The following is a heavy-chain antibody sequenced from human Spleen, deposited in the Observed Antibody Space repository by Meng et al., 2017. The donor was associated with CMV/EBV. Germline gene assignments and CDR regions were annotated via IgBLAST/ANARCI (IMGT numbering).Heavy chain of an antibody. CDR2: ISAYNGNT. D-gene: IGHD6-13*01. Sequence: ASVKVSCKASGYTFTSYGISWVRQAPGQGLEWMGWISAYNGNTNYAQKLQGRVTMTTDTSTSTAYMELSSLRFEATAVYYCARGSPPYSSSWYNKWFDPWGQGTLVTVSS. CDR1: GYTFTSYG. V-gene: IGHV1-18*01. CDR3: ARGSPPYSSSWYNKWFDP. J-gene: IGHJ5*02.